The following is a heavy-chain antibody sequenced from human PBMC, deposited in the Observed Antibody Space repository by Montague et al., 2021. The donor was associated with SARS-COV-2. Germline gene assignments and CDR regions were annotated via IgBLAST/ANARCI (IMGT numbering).Heavy chain of an antibody. CDR1: DASMKSYY. CDR2: TYYSGST. Sequence: SETLSLTCSVSDASMKSYYWTWVRQSPGKGLQWIGYTYYSGSTSYDPSLQSRLTMTVDTSKNQFTLRLMSVTAADSAVYYCARVEGMIGGITHFDYWGQGLPVTVSS. CDR3: ARVEGMIGGITHFDY. J-gene: IGHJ4*02. D-gene: IGHD2-21*01. V-gene: IGHV4-59*01.